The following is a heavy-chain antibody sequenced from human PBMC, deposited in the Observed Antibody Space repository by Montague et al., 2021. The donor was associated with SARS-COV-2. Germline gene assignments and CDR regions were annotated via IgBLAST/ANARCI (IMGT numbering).Heavy chain of an antibody. D-gene: IGHD4-23*01. Sequence: KKNRGSTHYNQSLKSRVTISLDTSNNQFYLQVSSVTDADTAVYHGARRHHDYGGNRPVYFFDYWGQGSLVTVSS. CDR2: KKNRGST. J-gene: IGHJ4*02. CDR3: ARRHHDYGGNRPVYFFDY. V-gene: IGHV4-34*01.